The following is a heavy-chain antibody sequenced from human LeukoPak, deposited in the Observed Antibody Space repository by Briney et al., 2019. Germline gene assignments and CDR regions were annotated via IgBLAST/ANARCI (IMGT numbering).Heavy chain of an antibody. CDR3: ARDRLRASFDY. J-gene: IGHJ4*02. Sequence: ASVTVSCKASGGTFSSYAISWVRQAPGQGLEWMGGIIPIFGTANYAQKFQGRVTITADESTSTAYMELSSLRSEDTAVYYCARDRLRASFDYWGQGTLVTVSS. V-gene: IGHV1-69*01. CDR1: GGTFSSYA. CDR2: IIPIFGTA.